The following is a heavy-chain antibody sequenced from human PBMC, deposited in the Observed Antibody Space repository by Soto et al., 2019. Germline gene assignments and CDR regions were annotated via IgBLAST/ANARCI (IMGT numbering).Heavy chain of an antibody. D-gene: IGHD6-19*01. CDR3: ANILVGQWLVPGGY. J-gene: IGHJ4*02. CDR2: SDFSGRLT. V-gene: IGHV3-23*01. CDR1: GFPSS. Sequence: EVQILESGGALIQPGGSLRLSCAASGFPSSMPWVRQAPGKGLEWVSASDFSGRLTYYADSVKGRFTIFRNTSVNTLFLQMNSLRTEDTAVYYCANILVGQWLVPGGYWGPGTLVTVSS.